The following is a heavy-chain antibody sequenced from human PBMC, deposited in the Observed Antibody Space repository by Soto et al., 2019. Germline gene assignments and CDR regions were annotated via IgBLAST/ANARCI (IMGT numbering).Heavy chain of an antibody. V-gene: IGHV1-8*01. CDR3: ARDNRYNWNDEGWFDP. D-gene: IGHD1-20*01. Sequence: QVQLVQSGAEVKKPGASVKVSCKASGYSFSDYDINWVRQATGQGLEWMGWMNPNSGNTGYAQKFQGRVTMTRNTSINTAYMELSSLGSEDTAVYYCARDNRYNWNDEGWFDPWGQGTLVTVSS. J-gene: IGHJ5*02. CDR2: MNPNSGNT. CDR1: GYSFSDYD.